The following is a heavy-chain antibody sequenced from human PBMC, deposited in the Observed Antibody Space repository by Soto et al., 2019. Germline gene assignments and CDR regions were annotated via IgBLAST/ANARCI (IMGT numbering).Heavy chain of an antibody. V-gene: IGHV4-59*11. D-gene: IGHD2-2*01. CDR2: IYYNGNT. CDR1: GGSISNHY. CDR3: ARVPSYCSSTSCYDYYYKDV. J-gene: IGHJ6*03. Sequence: SETLSLTCTVSGGSISNHYWSWIRQPPGKGLEWIGYIYYNGNTNYNPSLKSRVTISVDTSKNQFSLKLSSVTAADTAVYYCARVPSYCSSTSCYDYYYKDVWGEETTLTVSS.